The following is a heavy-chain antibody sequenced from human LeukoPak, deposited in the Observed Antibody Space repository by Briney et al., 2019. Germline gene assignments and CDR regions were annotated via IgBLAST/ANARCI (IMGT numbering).Heavy chain of an antibody. J-gene: IGHJ4*02. Sequence: SETLSLTCAVSGYSISSGYYWGWIRQPPGNGLEWIGSIYHSGSTYYNPSLKSRVTISVDTSKNQFSLKLSSVTAADTAVYYCASDSTAMVRGENYWGQGTLVTVSS. CDR2: IYHSGST. CDR3: ASDSTAMVRGENY. D-gene: IGHD3-10*01. V-gene: IGHV4-38-2*01. CDR1: GYSISSGYY.